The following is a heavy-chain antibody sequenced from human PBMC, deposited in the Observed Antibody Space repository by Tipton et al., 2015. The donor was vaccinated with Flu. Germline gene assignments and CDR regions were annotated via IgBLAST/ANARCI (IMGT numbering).Heavy chain of an antibody. CDR2: INPSGGST. J-gene: IGHJ4*02. CDR3: TRDLGYDGNF. V-gene: IGHV1-46*01. CDR1: GYTFTGYQ. D-gene: IGHD5-12*01. Sequence: VQSGAEVKKPGASVKVSCKASGYTFTGYQMHWVRQAPGQGLEWVGIINPSGGSTSYAQKFQGRVTMTREKSTSTVYMELSSLRSEDTAVYYCTRDLGYDGNFWGQGTLVTVSS.